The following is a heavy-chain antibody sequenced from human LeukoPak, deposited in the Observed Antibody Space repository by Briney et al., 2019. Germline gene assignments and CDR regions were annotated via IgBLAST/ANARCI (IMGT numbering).Heavy chain of an antibody. CDR2: ITGSGGQS. CDR1: GFTFNNYA. V-gene: IGHV3-23*01. J-gene: IGHJ6*03. D-gene: IGHD2-21*02. CDR3: TKDLTDFHYYYSDV. Sequence: PGGSLRLSCEASGFTFNNYALAWVRQSPGKGLEWVSGITGSGGQSYYAHSVNGRFTISRDNSKNTLYLQMYSLRAEDTAVYYCTKDLTDFHYYYSDVWGKGTTVIVSS.